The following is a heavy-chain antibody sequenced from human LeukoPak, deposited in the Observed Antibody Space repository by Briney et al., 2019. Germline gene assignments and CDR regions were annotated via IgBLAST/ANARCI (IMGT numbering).Heavy chain of an antibody. J-gene: IGHJ3*02. CDR2: MSAYNGNT. V-gene: IGHV1-18*01. CDR3: AVTYSYDSSGYSYLGI. Sequence: ASLKLSCKASGYTFTSDGISWVRQAPGQGLEWMGGMSAYNGNTNYATKLQGRVTMTTDTSTSTAYLELRSLSSADTAVYYCAVTYSYDSSGYSYLGIWGQGTMVTVSS. D-gene: IGHD3-22*01. CDR1: GYTFTSDG.